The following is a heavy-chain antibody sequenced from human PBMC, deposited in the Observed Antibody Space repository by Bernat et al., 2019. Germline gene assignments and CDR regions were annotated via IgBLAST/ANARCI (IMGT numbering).Heavy chain of an antibody. Sequence: EVQLVDSGGGLIKPGGSLRLSCVASGFSFSDALMNWVRQTPEKGLEWVGRIKKKDDGGTTDYAAPVKGRFTISRDDSKNTVYLQMNSLKAEDTAVYYCAKDYWNYLDYWGQGTLVTVSS. D-gene: IGHD1-1*01. J-gene: IGHJ4*02. CDR1: GFSFSDAL. V-gene: IGHV3-15*07. CDR2: IKKKDDGGTT. CDR3: AKDYWNYLDY.